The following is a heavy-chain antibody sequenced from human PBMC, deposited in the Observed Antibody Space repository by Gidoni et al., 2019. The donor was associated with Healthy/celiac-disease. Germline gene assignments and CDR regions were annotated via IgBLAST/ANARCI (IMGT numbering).Heavy chain of an antibody. CDR3: ARAYTAMVTHGIDV. CDR2: IWYDGSNI. J-gene: IGHJ6*02. Sequence: QVQLVESGGGVDQPGRSRRLTGAAAGSTDRSYGLHWVRHAAGKGLEWVSCIWYDGSNIYCADPVKGRFTISRDDSKTTLYLLMTSLGADDTAVYYCARAYTAMVTHGIDVWGHGTTFTVSS. V-gene: IGHV3-33*01. D-gene: IGHD5-18*01. CDR1: GSTDRSYG.